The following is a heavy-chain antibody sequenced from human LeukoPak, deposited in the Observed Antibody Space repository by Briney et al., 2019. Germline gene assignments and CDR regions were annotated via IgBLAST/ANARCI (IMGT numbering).Heavy chain of an antibody. CDR3: AKPSGSYYGYYYYYYMVV. CDR2: ISGSGGST. J-gene: IGHJ6*03. D-gene: IGHD1-26*01. V-gene: IGHV3-23*01. Sequence: GGSLRLSCAASGFTFSSYAMSWVRQAPGKGLEWVSAISGSGGSTYYADSVKGRFTISRDNSKNTLYLQMNSLRAEDTAVYYCAKPSGSYYGYYYYYYMVVWGKGTTVTVSS. CDR1: GFTFSSYA.